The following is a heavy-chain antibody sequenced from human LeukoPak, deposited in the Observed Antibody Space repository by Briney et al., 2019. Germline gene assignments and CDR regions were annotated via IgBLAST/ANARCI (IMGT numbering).Heavy chain of an antibody. Sequence: SVKVSCKASGGTFSSYAISWVRQAPGQGLEWMGRIIPILGIANYAQKFQGRVTITADKSTSTAYMELSSLRSEDTAVYYCARGGAVAGSVDYWGQGTLVTVSS. CDR3: ARGGAVAGSVDY. J-gene: IGHJ4*02. CDR2: IIPILGIA. D-gene: IGHD6-19*01. CDR1: GGTFSSYA. V-gene: IGHV1-69*04.